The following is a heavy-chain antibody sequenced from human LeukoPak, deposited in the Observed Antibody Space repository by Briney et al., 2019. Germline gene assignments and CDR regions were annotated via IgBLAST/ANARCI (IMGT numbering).Heavy chain of an antibody. V-gene: IGHV4-39*02. J-gene: IGHJ4*02. CDR1: GGSISSSYYY. CDR2: IYYSGST. Sequence: PSETLSLTCTVSGGSISSSYYYWGWIRQPPGKGLEWIGSIYYSGSTYYNPSLKSRVTISVDTSKNQFSLKLSSVTAADTAVYYCARDPYSYGYYFDYWGQGTLVTVSS. CDR3: ARDPYSYGYYFDY. D-gene: IGHD5-18*01.